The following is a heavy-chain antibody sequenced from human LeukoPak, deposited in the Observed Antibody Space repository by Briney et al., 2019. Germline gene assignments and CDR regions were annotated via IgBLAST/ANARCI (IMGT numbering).Heavy chain of an antibody. CDR2: ISPYNGST. J-gene: IGHJ4*02. D-gene: IGHD6-19*01. Sequence: ASVKVSCKASGYTFTSYVISWVRQAPGQGLEWMGWISPYNGSTNNPQKLQGGVTIPTDTSTSTPYMELRSLRSDDTAVYYCARDLEGVAGSKRFDYWGQGTLVTVSS. CDR3: ARDLEGVAGSKRFDY. V-gene: IGHV1-18*01. CDR1: GYTFTSYV.